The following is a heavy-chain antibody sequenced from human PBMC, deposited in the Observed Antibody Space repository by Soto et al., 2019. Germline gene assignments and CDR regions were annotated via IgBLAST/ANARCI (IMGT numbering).Heavy chain of an antibody. D-gene: IGHD3-3*01. CDR3: ASGYDFWSGYYAPLY. V-gene: IGHV1-18*04. CDR1: GYTFTSYV. J-gene: IGHJ4*02. Sequence: ASVKASCKASGYTFTSYVISWVRQAPGQGLEWMGWISAYNGNTNYAQKLQGRVTMTTDTSTSTAYMELRSLRSDDTAVYYCASGYDFWSGYYAPLYWGQGILVTVSS. CDR2: ISAYNGNT.